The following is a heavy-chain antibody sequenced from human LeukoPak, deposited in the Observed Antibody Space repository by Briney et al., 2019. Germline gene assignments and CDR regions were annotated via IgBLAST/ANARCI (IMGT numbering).Heavy chain of an antibody. CDR1: GYTFTGYY. Sequence: ASVKVSCKASGYTFTGYYMHWVRQAPGQGREWMGQINPNSGGTNYAQKLQGRVTMTRDTSISTEYMELSRLRSDDTDVYYCARARVLRYCSGGSCYGIAFDIWGQGTMVTVSS. D-gene: IGHD2-15*01. J-gene: IGHJ3*02. CDR3: ARARVLRYCSGGSCYGIAFDI. CDR2: INPNSGGT. V-gene: IGHV1-2*05.